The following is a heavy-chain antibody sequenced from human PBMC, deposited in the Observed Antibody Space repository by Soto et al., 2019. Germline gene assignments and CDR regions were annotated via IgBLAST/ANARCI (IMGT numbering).Heavy chain of an antibody. CDR2: IYYSGST. CDR1: GGSISSGDYY. Sequence: QVQLQESGPGLVKPSQTLSLTCTVSGGSISSGDYYWSWIRQPPGKGLEWIGYIYYSGSTYYNPSLKSRVTISVDTSKNQFSLKLSSVTAADTAVYYCARIPMVRGVYYYYYGMDVWGQGTTVTVSS. D-gene: IGHD3-10*01. J-gene: IGHJ6*02. V-gene: IGHV4-30-4*01. CDR3: ARIPMVRGVYYYYYGMDV.